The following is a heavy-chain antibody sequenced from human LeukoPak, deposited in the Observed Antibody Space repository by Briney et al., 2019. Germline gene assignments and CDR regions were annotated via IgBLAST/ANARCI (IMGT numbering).Heavy chain of an antibody. CDR2: IIPIFGTA. D-gene: IGHD6-19*01. J-gene: IGHJ3*01. V-gene: IGHV1-69*05. CDR3: ARDRSSGWDSHNDAFDV. Sequence: SVKVSCKASGGTFGNYAISWVRQAPGQGLEWMGGIIPIFGTANYAQKFQGRVTITTDESTSTAYMELSSLRSEDTAVYYCARDRSSGWDSHNDAFDVWGQGTMVTVSS. CDR1: GGTFGNYA.